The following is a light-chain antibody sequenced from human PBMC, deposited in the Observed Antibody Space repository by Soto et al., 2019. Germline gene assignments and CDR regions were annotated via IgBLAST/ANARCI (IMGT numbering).Light chain of an antibody. CDR1: SRDVGGYNY. J-gene: IGLJ1*01. Sequence: QSALTQPGSVSGSPGQSITISCTGTSRDVGGYNYVSWYQHHPGKAPKLMIYDVSNRPSGVSNRFSGSKSGNTASLTISGLQPEDEADCYCSSYTTSNTRQIVLGTGTKVTVL. V-gene: IGLV2-14*03. CDR2: DVS. CDR3: SSYTTSNTRQIV.